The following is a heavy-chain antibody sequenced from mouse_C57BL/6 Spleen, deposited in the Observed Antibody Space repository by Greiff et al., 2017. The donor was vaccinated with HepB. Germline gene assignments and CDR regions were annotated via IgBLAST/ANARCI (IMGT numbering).Heavy chain of an antibody. D-gene: IGHD4-1*01. J-gene: IGHJ1*03. V-gene: IGHV1-81*01. CDR3: AREGLGAGNFDV. Sequence: QVQLQQSGAELARPGASVKLSCKASGYTFTSYGISWVKQRTGQGLEWIGEIYPRSGNTYYNEKFKGKATLTADKSSSTAYMQFSSLTSEDSAIYYCAREGLGAGNFDVWGTGTTVTVSS. CDR2: IYPRSGNT. CDR1: GYTFTSYG.